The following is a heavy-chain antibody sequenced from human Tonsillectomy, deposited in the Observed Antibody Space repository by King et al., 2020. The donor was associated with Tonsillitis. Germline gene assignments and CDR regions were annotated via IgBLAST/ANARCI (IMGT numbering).Heavy chain of an antibody. Sequence: QLVQSGAEVKKPGASAKVSCKASGYSFTGYYMHWVRQAPGQGLEWMGWINPYGGDTNYAQNFQGGVTMTRDTSISTAYMELSRLTSDDTAIYYCARGRYCSGGSCYSHFDYWGQGTPVTVSS. V-gene: IGHV1-2*02. D-gene: IGHD2-15*01. J-gene: IGHJ4*02. CDR3: ARGRYCSGGSCYSHFDY. CDR1: GYSFTGYY. CDR2: INPYGGDT.